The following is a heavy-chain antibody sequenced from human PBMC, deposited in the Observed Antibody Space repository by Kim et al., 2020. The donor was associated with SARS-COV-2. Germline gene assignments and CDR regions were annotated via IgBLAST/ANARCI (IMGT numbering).Heavy chain of an antibody. J-gene: IGHJ6*02. V-gene: IGHV3-23*01. D-gene: IGHD3-16*01. CDR3: AKGGSSIWPKNYFYYGMDV. Sequence: RFTISRDNSKNTLYLQMNSLRAEDTAVYYCAKGGSSIWPKNYFYYGMDVWGQGTTVTVSS.